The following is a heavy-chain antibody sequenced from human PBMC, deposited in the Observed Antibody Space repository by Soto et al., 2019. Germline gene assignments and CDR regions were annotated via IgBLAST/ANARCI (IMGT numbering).Heavy chain of an antibody. CDR2: INQDGGGT. J-gene: IGHJ6*02. D-gene: IGHD2-21*02. Sequence: GGSLRLSCVASGFTFISSFMGWVRQAPGKGLEWVANINQDGGGTYYVDSVEGRFTISRDNSKNTLYLQMNSLRAEDTAVYYCARCGGDCYYYYYGMDVWGQGTTVTVSS. CDR3: ARCGGDCYYYYYGMDV. CDR1: GFTFISSF. V-gene: IGHV3-7*01.